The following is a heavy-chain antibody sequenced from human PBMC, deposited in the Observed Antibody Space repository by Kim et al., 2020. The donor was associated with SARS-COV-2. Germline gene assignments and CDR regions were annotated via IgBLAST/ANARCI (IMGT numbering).Heavy chain of an antibody. J-gene: IGHJ4*02. CDR3: ARKVYDKFDF. CDR2: ISNSDSAT. V-gene: IGHV3-23*01. Sequence: GGSLRLSCAASGFSFSIYAMTWVRQAPGKGLEWVSYISNSDSATSYADSVKGRFTVSRDNSQNTLYLQVNSLRVEDTAIYYCARKVYDKFDFWGQGTQVT. D-gene: IGHD3-3*01. CDR1: GFSFSIYA.